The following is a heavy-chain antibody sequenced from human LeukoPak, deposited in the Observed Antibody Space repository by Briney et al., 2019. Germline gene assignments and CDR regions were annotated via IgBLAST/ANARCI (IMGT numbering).Heavy chain of an antibody. J-gene: IGHJ3*02. Sequence: SETLSLTCTVSGGSISSYYWSWIRQPPGKGLEWIGYIYYSGSTYYNPSLKSRVTISVDTSKNQFSLKLSSVTAADTAVYYCARGLEYDYVWGSYRADAFDIWGKGTMVTVSS. V-gene: IGHV4-59*06. CDR2: IYYSGST. D-gene: IGHD3-16*02. CDR3: ARGLEYDYVWGSYRADAFDI. CDR1: GGSISSYY.